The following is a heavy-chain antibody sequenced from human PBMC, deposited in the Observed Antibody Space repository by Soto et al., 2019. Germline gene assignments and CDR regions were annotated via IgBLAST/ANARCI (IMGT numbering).Heavy chain of an antibody. Sequence: PGGSLRLSCAASGFTFSSYAMTWVRQAPGKGLEWVSTISGTGGSTYFADSVKGRFTISRDNSKNTLFLQMNSLRGEDTAVYYCAKGNYNNQITTDYWGQGTLVTVSS. D-gene: IGHD4-4*01. J-gene: IGHJ4*02. V-gene: IGHV3-23*01. CDR3: AKGNYNNQITTDY. CDR1: GFTFSSYA. CDR2: ISGTGGST.